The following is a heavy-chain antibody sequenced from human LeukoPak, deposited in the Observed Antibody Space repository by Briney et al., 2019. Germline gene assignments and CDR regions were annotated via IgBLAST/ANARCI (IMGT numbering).Heavy chain of an antibody. CDR3: ARDPTTAWTIAVAEDNFDY. CDR1: GYTFTGYY. J-gene: IGHJ4*02. Sequence: ASVKVSCKASGYTFTGYYMHWVRQAPGQGLEWMGWINPNSGGTNYAQKFQGRVTITADKSTSTAYMELSSLRSEDTAVYYCARDPTTAWTIAVAEDNFDYWGQGTLVTVSS. D-gene: IGHD6-19*01. V-gene: IGHV1-2*02. CDR2: INPNSGGT.